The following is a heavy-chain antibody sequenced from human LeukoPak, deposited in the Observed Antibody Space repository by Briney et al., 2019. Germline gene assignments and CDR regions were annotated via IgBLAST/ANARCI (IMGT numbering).Heavy chain of an antibody. CDR1: GFTFSRRE. J-gene: IGHJ4*02. CDR2: LSYNAKTV. Sequence: PGGSLRLSCSASGFTFSRREMAWVRQAPGKGLEWVSYLSYNAKTVLHADSVKGRFTISRDNAKNSLYLQMDSLRVGDTAFYSCARASYTGFDLHFDQWGQGTLVTVSS. V-gene: IGHV3-48*03. CDR3: ARASYTGFDLHFDQ. D-gene: IGHD5-12*01.